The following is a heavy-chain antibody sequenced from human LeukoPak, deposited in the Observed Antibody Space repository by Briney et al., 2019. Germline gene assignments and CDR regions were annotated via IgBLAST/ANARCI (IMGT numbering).Heavy chain of an antibody. CDR2: ISGNGGST. D-gene: IGHD2-2*01. Sequence: GGSLRLSCAASGFTFSSYAMSWVRQAPGKGLEWVSAISGNGGSTYYADSVKGRFTISRDNSKNTLYLQMNSLRAEDTAVYYCAVGSTRMGGYFDYWGQGTLVTVSS. CDR3: AVGSTRMGGYFDY. V-gene: IGHV3-23*01. CDR1: GFTFSSYA. J-gene: IGHJ4*02.